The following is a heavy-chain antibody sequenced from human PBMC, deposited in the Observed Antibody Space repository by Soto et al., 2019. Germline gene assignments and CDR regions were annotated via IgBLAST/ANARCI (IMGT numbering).Heavy chain of an antibody. CDR2: FNPILSFS. V-gene: IGHV1-69*04. Sequence: SVKVSCKASGYTFSNFAMHWVRQAPGQRLEWMGRFNPILSFSNSALKFQGRVTLTADKSTSTAYMVLSSLRSEDTAIYYCATSFGSGSWALDYWGQGALVTVSS. D-gene: IGHD3-10*01. CDR1: GYTFSNFA. CDR3: ATSFGSGSWALDY. J-gene: IGHJ4*02.